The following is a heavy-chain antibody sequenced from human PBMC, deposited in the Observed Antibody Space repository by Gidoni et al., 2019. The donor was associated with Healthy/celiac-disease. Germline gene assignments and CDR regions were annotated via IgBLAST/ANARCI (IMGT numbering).Heavy chain of an antibody. D-gene: IGHD6-6*01. Sequence: EVQLVESGGGLVKPGGSLRLSCAASAFTFSSYSMNWVRQAPGKGLEWVSSISSSSSYIYYADSVKGRFTISRDNAKNSLYLQMNSLRAEDTAVYYCARDQRGGSSSSGIVDYWGQGTLVTVSS. CDR1: AFTFSSYS. CDR2: ISSSSSYI. V-gene: IGHV3-21*01. CDR3: ARDQRGGSSSSGIVDY. J-gene: IGHJ4*02.